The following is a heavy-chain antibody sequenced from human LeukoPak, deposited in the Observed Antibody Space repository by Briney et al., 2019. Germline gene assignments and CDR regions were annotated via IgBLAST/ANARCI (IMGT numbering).Heavy chain of an antibody. D-gene: IGHD3-10*01. CDR2: FDPEDGET. Sequence: ASVKVSCKVSGYTLTELSMHWVRQAPGKGLEWMGGFDPEDGETIYAQKFQGRVTMTEDTSTDTAYMELSSLRSEDTAVYYCARADPNASGYFYRFNWFDPWGQGTLVTVSS. V-gene: IGHV1-24*01. CDR3: ARADPNASGYFYRFNWFDP. CDR1: GYTLTELS. J-gene: IGHJ5*02.